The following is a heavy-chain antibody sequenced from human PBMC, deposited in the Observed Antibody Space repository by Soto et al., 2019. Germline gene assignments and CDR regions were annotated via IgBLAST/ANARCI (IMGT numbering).Heavy chain of an antibody. J-gene: IGHJ3*01. V-gene: IGHV3-21*01. CDR2: ISSSSSYI. CDR3: ASFLCTKGVCYTRSDALNF. CDR1: GFTFSSYS. Sequence: GGSLRLSCAASGFTFSSYSMNWVRQAPGKGLEWVSSISSSSSYIYYADSVKGRFTISRDNAKNSLYLQMNSLRAEDTAVYYCASFLCTKGVCYTRSDALNFWGQGTMVTVPS. D-gene: IGHD2-8*01.